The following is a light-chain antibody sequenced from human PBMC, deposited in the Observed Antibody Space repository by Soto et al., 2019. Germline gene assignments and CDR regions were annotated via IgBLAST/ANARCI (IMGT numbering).Light chain of an antibody. V-gene: IGLV2-8*01. CDR3: RSYAGSAYV. CDR2: EVT. Sequence: QSALTQPPSASGSPGQSVTISCTGTSSDVGGYDYVSWYQQYPGKTPKLMIFEVTKRPSGISDRFSGSKSGNTASLTVSGLQTEDEADYYCRSYAGSAYVFGTETKVTVL. J-gene: IGLJ1*01. CDR1: SSDVGGYDY.